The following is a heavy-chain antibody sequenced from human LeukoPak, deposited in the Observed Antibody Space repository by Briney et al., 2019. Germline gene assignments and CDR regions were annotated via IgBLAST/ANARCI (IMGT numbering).Heavy chain of an antibody. J-gene: IGHJ3*02. CDR2: IYHSEST. CDR3: ARVWEYYDFWSGAERDDAFYI. D-gene: IGHD3-3*01. V-gene: IGHV4-38-2*02. CDR1: GYSLSSGYY. Sequence: PSGTLSLTCTVSGYSLSSGYYWGWLRAPPGKGVEWFASIYHSESTYYNPSLKSRVTISVDTSKNQFSLQLSSATAADTAVYYCARVWEYYDFWSGAERDDAFYIWGPGTMVTVAS.